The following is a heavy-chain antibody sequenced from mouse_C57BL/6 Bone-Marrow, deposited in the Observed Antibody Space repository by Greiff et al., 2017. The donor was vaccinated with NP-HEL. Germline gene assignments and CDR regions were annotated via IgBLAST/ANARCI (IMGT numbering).Heavy chain of an antibody. CDR1: GYSITSGYD. CDR2: LSYSGSP. D-gene: IGHD1-1*01. V-gene: IGHV3-1*01. J-gene: IGHJ1*03. Sequence: EVKLVESGPGMVKPSQSLSLTCTVTGYSITSGYDWHWIRHFPGNKLEWMGYLSYSGSPNYTPSLKSRISITHDTSKNHFFLKLNSVTTEDTATYYCASRDYYGSSYYWYFEVWGTGTTGTVSS. CDR3: ASRDYYGSSYYWYFEV.